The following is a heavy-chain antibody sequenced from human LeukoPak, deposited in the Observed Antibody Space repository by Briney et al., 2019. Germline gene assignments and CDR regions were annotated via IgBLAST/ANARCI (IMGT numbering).Heavy chain of an antibody. D-gene: IGHD3-22*01. J-gene: IGHJ4*02. Sequence: TSETLSLTCAVSGGPFSGYFWSWIRQPPGKGLEWIGEIHNSGTTNYNPSLNNRVTISVDTSKNQFSLKLSSVTAADTAVYYCAREVYYYDSSGYATWFDYWGQGTLVTVSS. V-gene: IGHV4-34*01. CDR2: IHNSGTT. CDR3: AREVYYYDSSGYATWFDY. CDR1: GGPFSGYF.